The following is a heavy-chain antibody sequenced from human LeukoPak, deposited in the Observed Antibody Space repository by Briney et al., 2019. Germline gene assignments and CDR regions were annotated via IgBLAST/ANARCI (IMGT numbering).Heavy chain of an antibody. CDR3: ARIPTDIVVVPAAIRYSSSSRLNYYYMDV. CDR1: GFTFSSYW. CDR2: IKQDGSEK. J-gene: IGHJ6*03. D-gene: IGHD2-2*02. Sequence: GGSLRLSCAASGFTFSSYWMSWVRQAPGKGLEWVANIKQDGSEKYYVDSVKGRFTISRDNAKNSLYLQMNSLRAEDTAVYYCARIPTDIVVVPAAIRYSSSSRLNYYYMDVWGKGTTVTVSS. V-gene: IGHV3-7*01.